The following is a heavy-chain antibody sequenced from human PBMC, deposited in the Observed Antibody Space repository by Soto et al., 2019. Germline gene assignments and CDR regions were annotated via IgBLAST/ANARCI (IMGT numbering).Heavy chain of an antibody. CDR1: GFTFSGYS. CDR3: ARDPYGSGSDGAKNFDY. V-gene: IGHV3-21*01. J-gene: IGHJ4*02. CDR2: ISGRSGYI. Sequence: GGSLRLSCAASGFTFSGYSMNWVRQAPGKGLEWVSSISGRSGYIDYADSVKGRFTISRDNAKNSLYLQMNSLRAEDTAVYYCARDPYGSGSDGAKNFDYWGQGTLVTVSS. D-gene: IGHD3-10*01.